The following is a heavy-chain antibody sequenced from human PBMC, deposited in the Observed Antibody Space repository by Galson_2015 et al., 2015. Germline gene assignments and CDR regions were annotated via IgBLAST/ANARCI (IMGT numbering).Heavy chain of an antibody. CDR2: ISSSSTI. J-gene: IGHJ6*02. D-gene: IGHD3-22*01. V-gene: IGHV3-48*02. Sequence: SLRLSCAASGFTFSSYAMNWVRQAPGKGLEWVSYISSSSTIYYADSVKGRFTISRDNAKNSLYLQMNSLRDEDTAVYYCARDSPPYYYDPGGMDVWGQGTTVTVSS. CDR3: ARDSPPYYYDPGGMDV. CDR1: GFTFSSYA.